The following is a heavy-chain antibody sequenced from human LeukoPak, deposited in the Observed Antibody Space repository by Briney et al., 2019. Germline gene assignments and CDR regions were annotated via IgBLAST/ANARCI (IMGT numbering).Heavy chain of an antibody. J-gene: IGHJ6*02. CDR1: GYTFTSYG. Sequence: ASVKVSCKASGYTFTSYGISWVRQAPGQGLEWMGWISAYNGNTNYAQKLQGRVTMTTDTSTSTAYMELRSLRSDDTAVYYCARDRGEAAAGRTIYYGMDVWGQGTTVTVSS. V-gene: IGHV1-18*01. CDR2: ISAYNGNT. D-gene: IGHD6-13*01. CDR3: ARDRGEAAAGRTIYYGMDV.